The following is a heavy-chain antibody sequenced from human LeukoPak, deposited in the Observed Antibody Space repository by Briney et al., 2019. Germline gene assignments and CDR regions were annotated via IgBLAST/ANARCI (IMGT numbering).Heavy chain of an antibody. J-gene: IGHJ4*02. CDR2: ISSSSSTI. CDR1: GFTFSSYA. Sequence: GGSLRLSCAASGFTFSSYAMSWVRQAPGKGLEWVSYISSSSSTIYYADSVKGRFTISRDNAKNSLYLQMNSLRAEDTAVYYCASWGQQLVTWGQGTLVTVSS. D-gene: IGHD6-13*01. V-gene: IGHV3-48*04. CDR3: ASWGQQLVT.